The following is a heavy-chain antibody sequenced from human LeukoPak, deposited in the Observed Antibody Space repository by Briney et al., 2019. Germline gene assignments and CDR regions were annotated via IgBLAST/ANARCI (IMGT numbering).Heavy chain of an antibody. V-gene: IGHV1-69*13. CDR2: IIPIFGTA. J-gene: IGHJ5*02. Sequence: EASVKVSCKASGSTFTTYAITWVRQAPGQGLEWMGGIIPIFGTANYARKFQGRVTITADVSTSTAYMELSSLRFDDTAVYYCARDPMLRGVHNWFDPWGQGTLVTVSS. D-gene: IGHD3-10*01. CDR3: ARDPMLRGVHNWFDP. CDR1: GSTFTTYA.